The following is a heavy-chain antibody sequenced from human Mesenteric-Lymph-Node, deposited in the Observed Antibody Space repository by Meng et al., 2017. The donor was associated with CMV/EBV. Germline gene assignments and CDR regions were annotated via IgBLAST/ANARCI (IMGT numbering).Heavy chain of an antibody. V-gene: IGHV3-33*08. CDR2: IWYDGSNK. J-gene: IGHJ4*02. D-gene: IGHD6-6*01. CDR1: GFTFSNYA. Sequence: GGSLRLSCAASGFTFSNYAMSWVRQAPGKGLEWVAVIWYDGSNKYYADSVKGRLTISRDNSKNTLYLQMNSLRAEDTAVYYCARGPMLYSSSSYFDYWGQGTLVTVSS. CDR3: ARGPMLYSSSSYFDY.